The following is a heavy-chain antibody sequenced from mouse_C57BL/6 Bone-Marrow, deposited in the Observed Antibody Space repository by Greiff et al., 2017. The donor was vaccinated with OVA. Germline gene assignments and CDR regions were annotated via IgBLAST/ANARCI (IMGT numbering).Heavy chain of an antibody. CDR3: ANYVFAY. CDR2: INPGSGGT. V-gene: IGHV1-54*01. J-gene: IGHJ3*01. Sequence: VQLQQSGAELVRPGTSVKVSCKASGYAFTNYLIEWVKQRPGQGLEWIGVINPGSGGTNYNEKFKGKATLTADNSSSTAYMQLSSLTSEDSAVYFCANYVFAYWGQGTLVTVSA. CDR1: GYAFTNYL. D-gene: IGHD2-4*01.